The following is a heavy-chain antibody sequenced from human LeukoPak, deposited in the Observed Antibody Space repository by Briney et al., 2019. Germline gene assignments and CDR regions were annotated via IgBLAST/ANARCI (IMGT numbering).Heavy chain of an antibody. Sequence: GGSLRLSCAASGFTFSSYGMHWVRQAPGKGLEWVAVIWYDGSNKYYADSVKGRFTISRDNSKNALYLQMNSLRAEDTAVYYCAKRQRIRNSSGAPFDYWGQGTLVTVSS. CDR1: GFTFSSYG. J-gene: IGHJ4*02. CDR2: IWYDGSNK. V-gene: IGHV3-33*06. CDR3: AKRQRIRNSSGAPFDY. D-gene: IGHD6-19*01.